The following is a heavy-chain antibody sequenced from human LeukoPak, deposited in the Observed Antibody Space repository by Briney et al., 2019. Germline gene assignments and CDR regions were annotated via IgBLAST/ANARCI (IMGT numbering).Heavy chain of an antibody. J-gene: IGHJ2*01. V-gene: IGHV1-8*01. D-gene: IGHD3-22*01. CDR1: GYTFTSYD. CDR2: MNPNSGNT. Sequence: ASVKVSCKASGYTFTSYDINWVRQATGQGLEWMGWMNPNSGNTGYAQKFQGRVTMTRNTSISTAYMELSSLRSEDTAVYYCAREAPGYYDSSGYYGWYFDLWGRGTLVAVSS. CDR3: AREAPGYYDSSGYYGWYFDL.